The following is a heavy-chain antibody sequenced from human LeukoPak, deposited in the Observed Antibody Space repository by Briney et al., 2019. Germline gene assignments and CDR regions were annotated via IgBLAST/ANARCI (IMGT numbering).Heavy chain of an antibody. J-gene: IGHJ4*02. CDR1: GESFSEYY. CDR3: ARGRSLTGVLTPDY. D-gene: IGHD3-9*01. CDR2: INDAEST. V-gene: IGHV4-34*01. Sequence: PSETLSLTCAVYGESFSEYYWSWIRQPPGKGLEWIGEINDAESTNYNPSLKSRVTISVDTSKNRFSLKLTSVTAADTAVYYCARGRSLTGVLTPDYWGQGTLVTVSS.